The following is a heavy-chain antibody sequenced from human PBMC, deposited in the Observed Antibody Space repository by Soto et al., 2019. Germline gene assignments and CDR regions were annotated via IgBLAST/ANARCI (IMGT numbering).Heavy chain of an antibody. CDR3: ARPAIRGYSYGSPLDY. V-gene: IGHV1-2*02. CDR2: INPHSGDT. J-gene: IGHJ4*02. Sequence: QVQLLQSEAEVKKPGASVRVSCKSSGYTFTDYYIHWVRQAPGQGLEWMGWINPHSGDTKFAQKFQGRVTVTRDTSISTADMELRWLRSNDTALYFCARPAIRGYSYGSPLDYWGQGTLVTVSS. CDR1: GYTFTDYY. D-gene: IGHD5-18*01.